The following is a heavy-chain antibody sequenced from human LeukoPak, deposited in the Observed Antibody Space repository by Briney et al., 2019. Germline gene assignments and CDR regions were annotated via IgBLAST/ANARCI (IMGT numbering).Heavy chain of an antibody. CDR2: INPNGGGT. Sequence: VASVKVSCRASGYTFTGYYMHWVRQAPGQGLEWMGWINPNGGGTNYAQKFQGRVTMTRDTSISTAYMELSRLRSDDTAVYYCARDQDYYGSGSFDYWGQGTLVTVSS. D-gene: IGHD3-10*01. V-gene: IGHV1-2*02. CDR1: GYTFTGYY. CDR3: ARDQDYYGSGSFDY. J-gene: IGHJ4*02.